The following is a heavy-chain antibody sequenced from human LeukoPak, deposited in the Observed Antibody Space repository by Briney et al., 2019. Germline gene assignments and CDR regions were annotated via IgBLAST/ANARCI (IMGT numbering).Heavy chain of an antibody. J-gene: IGHJ4*02. CDR1: GFTFNNYG. CDR3: ASHYTAGY. Sequence: GGSLRLSCAASGFTFNNYGMHWVRQAPGKGLEWVAVISYDGSNKYYADSVKGRFTISRDNSKNTLYLQMNSLRAEDTAVYYCASHYTAGYWGQGTLVTVSS. D-gene: IGHD4-11*01. CDR2: ISYDGSNK. V-gene: IGHV3-30*03.